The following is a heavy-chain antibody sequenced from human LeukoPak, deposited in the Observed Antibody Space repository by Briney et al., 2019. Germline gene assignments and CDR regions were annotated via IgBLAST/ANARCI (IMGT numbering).Heavy chain of an antibody. Sequence: GGSLRLSCAASGFTFSSYSMNWVRQAPGKGLEWVSSISSSSSYIYYADSVKGRFTISRDNAKNSLYLQMNSLRAEDTAVYYCAGALGIAAAGTNYFDYWGQGTLVTVSS. V-gene: IGHV3-21*01. D-gene: IGHD6-13*01. CDR2: ISSSSSYI. CDR3: AGALGIAAAGTNYFDY. CDR1: GFTFSSYS. J-gene: IGHJ4*02.